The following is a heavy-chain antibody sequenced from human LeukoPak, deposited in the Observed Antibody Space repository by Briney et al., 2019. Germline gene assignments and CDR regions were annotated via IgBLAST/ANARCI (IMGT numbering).Heavy chain of an antibody. Sequence: GGSLRLSCAASGFTFSSYAMHWVRQAPGKGLEYVSAISSNGGSTYYANSVKGRFTISRDNSKNTLYLQMNSLRAEDTAVYYCAKGQYCSGGSCYPGYYYMDVWGKGTTVTISS. J-gene: IGHJ6*03. CDR2: ISSNGGST. V-gene: IGHV3-64*01. D-gene: IGHD2-15*01. CDR3: AKGQYCSGGSCYPGYYYMDV. CDR1: GFTFSSYA.